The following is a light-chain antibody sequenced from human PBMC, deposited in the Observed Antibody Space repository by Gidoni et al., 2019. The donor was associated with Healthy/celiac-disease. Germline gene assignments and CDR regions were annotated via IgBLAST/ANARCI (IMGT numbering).Light chain of an antibody. CDR3: QQYNNWPPWT. J-gene: IGKJ1*01. V-gene: IGKV3-15*01. CDR2: GAS. Sequence: EIVMTQSPATRSVSPGERATLSCRASQSVSSNLAWYQQKPGQAPRLLIYGASTRATGIPARFSGSGSGTEFTLTISRLQSEDFAVYYCQQYNNWPPWTFGQGTKVEIK. CDR1: QSVSSN.